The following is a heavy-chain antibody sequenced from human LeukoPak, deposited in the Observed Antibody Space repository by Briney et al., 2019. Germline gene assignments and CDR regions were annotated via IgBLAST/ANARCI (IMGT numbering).Heavy chain of an antibody. V-gene: IGHV1-2*02. CDR3: ARAPPAVVVVIPYDY. CDR2: INPNSGGT. J-gene: IGHJ4*02. CDR1: GHTFTGYY. D-gene: IGHD3-22*01. Sequence: ASVKVSCKASGHTFTGYYMHWVRQAPGQGLEWMGWINPNSGGTNYAQKFQGRVTMTRDTSISTAYMELSRLRSDDTAVYYCARAPPAVVVVIPYDYWGQGTLVTVSS.